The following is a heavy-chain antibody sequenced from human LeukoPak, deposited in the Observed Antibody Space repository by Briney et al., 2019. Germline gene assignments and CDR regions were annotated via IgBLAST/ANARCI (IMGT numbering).Heavy chain of an antibody. V-gene: IGHV5-51*01. D-gene: IGHD1-26*01. CDR2: IYPGDSDT. CDR1: GYSFTSYW. J-gene: IGHJ4*02. CDR3: ARHNPYSGSPLDY. Sequence: PGESLKISCKGSGYSFTSYWIGWVRQMPGKGLEWMAMIYPGDSDTRYSPSFQGQVTISADKSISTAYLQWSSLKASDSGMYYCARHNPYSGSPLDYWGQGTLVTVSS.